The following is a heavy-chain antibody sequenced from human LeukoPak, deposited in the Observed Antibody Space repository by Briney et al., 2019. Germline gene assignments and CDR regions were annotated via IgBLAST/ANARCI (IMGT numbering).Heavy chain of an antibody. CDR1: GYTFASYG. CDR2: ISATNGNT. D-gene: IGHD1-26*01. CDR3: ARGVGVNCRPDY. Sequence: ASVKVSCKASGYTFASYGISWVRQAHGQGLEWMGWISATNGNTNYAQKLQGRVTMTTDTSTTTAYMELRSLRSDDTAVYYCARGVGVNCRPDYWGQGTLVTVSS. V-gene: IGHV1-18*01. J-gene: IGHJ4*02.